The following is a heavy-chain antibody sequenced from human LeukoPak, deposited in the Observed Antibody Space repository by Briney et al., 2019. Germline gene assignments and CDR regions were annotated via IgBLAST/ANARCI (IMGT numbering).Heavy chain of an antibody. J-gene: IGHJ4*02. D-gene: IGHD3-22*01. CDR1: GGSISSSNW. V-gene: IGHV4-4*02. CDR3: ASLHGYYDSSGYSDY. CDR2: IYHSGST. Sequence: PSETLSLTCAVSGGSISSSNWWSWVRQPPGKGLEWIGEIYHSGSTNYNPSLKSRVTISVDKSKNQFFLKLSSVTAADTAVYYCASLHGYYDSSGYSDYWGQGTLVTVSS.